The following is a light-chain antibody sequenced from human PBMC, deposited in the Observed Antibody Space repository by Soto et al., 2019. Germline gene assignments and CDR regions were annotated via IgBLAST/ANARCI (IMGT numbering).Light chain of an antibody. CDR3: QQYNNWPPWT. CDR1: QSVSSN. CDR2: GAS. V-gene: IGKV3-15*01. J-gene: IGKJ1*01. Sequence: EIVMTQSPATLSVSPGERATLSCRASQSVSSNLAWYQQKPGQAPRLLIYGASTRATGIPARFSGSGSGTEFTLVISSLQSEDFVVYYCQQYNNWPPWTFRQGTKVEIK.